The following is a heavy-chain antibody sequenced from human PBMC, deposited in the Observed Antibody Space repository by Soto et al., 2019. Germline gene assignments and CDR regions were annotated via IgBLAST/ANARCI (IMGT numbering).Heavy chain of an antibody. Sequence: ASVKVSCKASGYTFTSYAMHWVRQAPGQRLEWMGWINAGNGNTKYSQKFQGRVTITRDTSASTAYMELSSLRSEDTAVYYCARVQGYYDSSDRYYFDYWGQGXLVTVYS. CDR1: GYTFTSYA. D-gene: IGHD3-22*01. V-gene: IGHV1-3*01. CDR2: INAGNGNT. CDR3: ARVQGYYDSSDRYYFDY. J-gene: IGHJ4*02.